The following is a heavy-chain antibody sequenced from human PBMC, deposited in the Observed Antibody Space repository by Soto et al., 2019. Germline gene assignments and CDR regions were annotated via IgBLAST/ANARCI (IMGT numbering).Heavy chain of an antibody. Sequence: ASVKVSCKASGGTFSRNTISWVRQAPGQGLEWMGGIIPIFGTANYAQKFQGRVTITADESTSTAYMELNRLRSEDTAVYYCARQFHYDSSGYYYAYWGQGTLVTSPQ. CDR2: IIPIFGTA. D-gene: IGHD3-22*01. V-gene: IGHV1-69*13. J-gene: IGHJ4*02. CDR3: ARQFHYDSSGYYYAY. CDR1: GGTFSRNT.